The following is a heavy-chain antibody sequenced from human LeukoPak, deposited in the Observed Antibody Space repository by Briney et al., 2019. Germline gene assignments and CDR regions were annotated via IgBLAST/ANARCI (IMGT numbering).Heavy chain of an antibody. CDR2: IRYDGSNK. CDR1: GFTFSSYG. Sequence: PGRSLRLSCAASGFTFSSYGMHWVRQAPGKGLEWVAVIRYDGSNKYYADSVKGRFTISRDNSKNTLYLQMNSLRAEDTAVYYCAKESDQYGSSGYYWPTDFDYWGQGTLVTVSS. CDR3: AKESDQYGSSGYYWPTDFDY. J-gene: IGHJ4*02. D-gene: IGHD3-22*01. V-gene: IGHV3-33*06.